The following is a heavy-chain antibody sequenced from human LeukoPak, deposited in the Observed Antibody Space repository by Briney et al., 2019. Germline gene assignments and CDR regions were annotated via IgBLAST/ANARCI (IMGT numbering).Heavy chain of an antibody. CDR2: ISGSGGST. V-gene: IGHV3-23*01. D-gene: IGHD6-19*01. Sequence: GGSLRLSCAASGFTFSSYAMSWVRQAPGKGLEWVSAISGSGGSTYYADPVKGRFTISRDNSKNTLYLQMNSLRAEDTAVYYCAISQWLEYYFDYWGQGTLVTVSS. J-gene: IGHJ4*02. CDR3: AISQWLEYYFDY. CDR1: GFTFSSYA.